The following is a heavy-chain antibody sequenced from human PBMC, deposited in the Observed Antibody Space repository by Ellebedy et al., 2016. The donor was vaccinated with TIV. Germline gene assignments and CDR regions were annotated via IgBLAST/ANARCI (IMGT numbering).Heavy chain of an antibody. V-gene: IGHV3-23*01. CDR1: GFTFSSYA. J-gene: IGHJ4*02. D-gene: IGHD5-18*01. CDR3: AKDRTPGDGYWVFDN. Sequence: GESLKISCAASGFTFSSYAMSWVRQAPGKGLEWVSGIVGSGAQKYADSVKGRFTISRDNSKRTVDLQMNSLSAEDTAVYFCAKDRTPGDGYWVFDNWGQGTLVTVSS. CDR2: IVGSGA.